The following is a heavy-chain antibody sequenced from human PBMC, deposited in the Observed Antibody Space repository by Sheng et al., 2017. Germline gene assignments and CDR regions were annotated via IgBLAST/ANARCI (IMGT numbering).Heavy chain of an antibody. CDR3: VRRWDCGGTCHDRHFDL. Sequence: QVQLVESGGGLVKPGGSLRLSCAASGFTFSDYYMTWIRQAPGKGLEWVSYISTRGRTIYYADSVKGRFTISRDTAKNTLYLQMNSLRAEDTAVYYCVRRWDCGGTCHDRHFDLWGQGTLVTVSS. D-gene: IGHD2-15*01. J-gene: IGHJ4*02. CDR1: GFTFSDYY. V-gene: IGHV3-11*04. CDR2: ISTRGRTI.